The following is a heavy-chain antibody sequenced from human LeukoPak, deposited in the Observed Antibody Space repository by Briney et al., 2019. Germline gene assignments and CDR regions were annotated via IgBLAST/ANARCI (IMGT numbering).Heavy chain of an antibody. J-gene: IGHJ4*02. CDR3: ARGMSEAAYCGGDCYRSIAY. V-gene: IGHV1-69*05. CDR2: IIPIFGTA. Sequence: SVKVSCKASGGTFSIYASSWVRQAPGQGLEWMGGIIPIFGTANYAQKFQGRVTITTDQSTSTAYMELSSLRSEDTAVYYCARGMSEAAYCGGDCYRSIAYWGQGTLVTVSS. D-gene: IGHD2-21*02. CDR1: GGTFSIYA.